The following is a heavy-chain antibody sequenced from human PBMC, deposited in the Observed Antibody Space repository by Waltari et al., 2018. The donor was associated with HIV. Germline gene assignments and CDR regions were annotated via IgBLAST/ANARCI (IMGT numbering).Heavy chain of an antibody. D-gene: IGHD6-19*01. V-gene: IGHV1-2*02. CDR1: GNMLAGYY. CDR3: VRQCLEDLTQFFDQ. CDR2: IYPQNSGT. Sequence: QVDLVQSEAEGKKPGDSVRLSCKTCGNMLAGYYHHWVRRAPGQGLEWMGMIYPQNSGTTYSHKFADRLSLTADISRATTYMELFDLRPDDAAVYYCVRQCLEDLTQFFDQWGPGTPVTVSS. J-gene: IGHJ1*01.